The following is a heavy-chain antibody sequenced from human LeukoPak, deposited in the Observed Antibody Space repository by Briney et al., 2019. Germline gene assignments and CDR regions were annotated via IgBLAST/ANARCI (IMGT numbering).Heavy chain of an antibody. J-gene: IGHJ4*02. CDR1: GGSISSYY. CDR3: ARSYFGSGTFNGFDY. V-gene: IGHV4-59*12. D-gene: IGHD3-10*01. CDR2: IYYSGST. Sequence: SETLSLTCTVSGGSISSYYWSWIRQPPGKGLEWIGYIYYSGSTYYNPSLKSRVTISVDTSKNQFSLNLNSVSAADTAVYYCARSYFGSGTFNGFDYWGQGTLVTVSS.